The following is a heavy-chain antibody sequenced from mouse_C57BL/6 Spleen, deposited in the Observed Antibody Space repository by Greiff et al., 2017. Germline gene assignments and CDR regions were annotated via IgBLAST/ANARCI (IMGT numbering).Heavy chain of an antibody. J-gene: IGHJ4*01. CDR3: ARDYRGAMDY. V-gene: IGHV1-7*01. Sequence: QVQLQQSGAELAKPGASVKLSCKASGYTFTSYWMHWVKQRPGQGLEWIGYINPSSGYPKYNQKSKDKATLTADNSSSTAYMQLSSLTYEDSAVYYCARDYRGAMDYWGQGTSVTGSS. CDR2: INPSSGYP. D-gene: IGHD2-14*01. CDR1: GYTFTSYW.